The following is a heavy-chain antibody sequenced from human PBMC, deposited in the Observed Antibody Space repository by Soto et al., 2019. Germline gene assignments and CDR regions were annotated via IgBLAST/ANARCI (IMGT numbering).Heavy chain of an antibody. V-gene: IGHV3-7*01. Sequence: LRLSCAASGFTFSSYWMSWVRQAPGKGLEWVANIKQDGSEKYYVDSVKGRFTISRDNAKNSLYLQMNSLRAEDTAVYYCARDHFPSPLLRAFDIWGQGTMVTVSS. CDR3: ARDHFPSPLLRAFDI. CDR1: GFTFSSYW. CDR2: IKQDGSEK. J-gene: IGHJ3*02.